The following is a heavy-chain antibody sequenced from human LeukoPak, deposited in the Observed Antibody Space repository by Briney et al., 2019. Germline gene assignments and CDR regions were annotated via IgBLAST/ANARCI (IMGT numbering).Heavy chain of an antibody. CDR3: ARSMTTMTPWDFFYNGMDV. CDR1: GGSVSTYY. J-gene: IGHJ6*02. Sequence: SETLSLTCSVSGGSVSTYYWSWIRQPPGKGLEWIAYIYYSGSTNYTPSLTSRVTISVDTSKNQFSLNLTSVTAADTAVYYCARSMTTMTPWDFFYNGMDVWGQGTTVTVSS. CDR2: IYYSGST. D-gene: IGHD4-17*01. V-gene: IGHV4-59*02.